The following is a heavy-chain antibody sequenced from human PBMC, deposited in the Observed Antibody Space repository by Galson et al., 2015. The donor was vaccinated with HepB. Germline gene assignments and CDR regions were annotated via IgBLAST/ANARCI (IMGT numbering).Heavy chain of an antibody. V-gene: IGHV3-15*01. CDR2: IKSKTDGGTT. CDR1: GFTFSNAW. CDR3: TTEFGVVAATIDY. D-gene: IGHD2-15*01. Sequence: SLRLSCAASGFTFSNAWMSWVRQAPGKGLEWVGRIKSKTDGGTTDYAAPVKGRFTISRDDSKNTLYLQMNSLKTEDTAVYYCTTEFGVVAATIDYWGPGTLVTVSS. J-gene: IGHJ4*02.